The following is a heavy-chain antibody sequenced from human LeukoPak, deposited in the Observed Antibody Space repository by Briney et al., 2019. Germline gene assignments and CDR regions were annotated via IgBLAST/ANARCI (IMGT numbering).Heavy chain of an antibody. Sequence: ASVKVSCKASGYTFTNYYMHWVRQAPGQGLEWMGWINPNSGGTNYAQKFQGRVAMTRDTSISTAYMELSRLRSDDTAVYYCATNSINCSSTSCYPGYYYYMDVWGKGTTVTVSS. J-gene: IGHJ6*03. CDR3: ATNSINCSSTSCYPGYYYYMDV. D-gene: IGHD2-2*01. CDR1: GYTFTNYY. CDR2: INPNSGGT. V-gene: IGHV1-2*02.